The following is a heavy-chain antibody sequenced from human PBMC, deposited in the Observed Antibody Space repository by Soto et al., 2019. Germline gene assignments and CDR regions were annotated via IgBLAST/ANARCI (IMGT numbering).Heavy chain of an antibody. D-gene: IGHD3-3*01. CDR2: IYYSGST. CDR3: VRYYDFWSGPYYYYYGMDV. Sequence: SETLSLTXTVFGGSISSYYWSWIRQPPGKGLEWIGYIYYSGSTNYNPSLKSRVTISVDTSKNQFSLKLSSVTAADTAVYYCVRYYDFWSGPYYYYYGMDVWGQGTTVTVSS. V-gene: IGHV4-59*01. J-gene: IGHJ6*02. CDR1: GGSISSYY.